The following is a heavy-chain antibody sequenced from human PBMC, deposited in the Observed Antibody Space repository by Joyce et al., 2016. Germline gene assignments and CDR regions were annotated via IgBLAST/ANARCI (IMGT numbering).Heavy chain of an antibody. CDR2: IHYSGTT. J-gene: IGHJ4*02. D-gene: IGHD5-24*01. CDR1: CGSISSSAYY. V-gene: IGHV4-39*01. CDR3: ARHGLLQMAIPN. Sequence: QLQLQESGPGLVKPSETLSLTCTVSCGSISSSAYYWGWIRQPPGKGLEWIGSIHYSGTTQYSSSLKSRVTISVDTSKNQFSLKIPSVTVADAAVYFWARHGLLQMAIPNWGQGTLVTVSS.